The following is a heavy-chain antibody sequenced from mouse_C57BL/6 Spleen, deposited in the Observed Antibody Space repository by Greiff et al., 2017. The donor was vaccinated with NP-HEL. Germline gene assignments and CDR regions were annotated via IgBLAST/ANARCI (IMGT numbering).Heavy chain of an antibody. Sequence: DVQLQESGPGLVKPSQSLSLPCSVTGYSITSGYYWNWIRQFPGNKLEWMGYISYDGSNNYNPSLKNRISITRDTSKNQFFLKLNSVTTEDTATYYCARVGVLFDYWGQGTTLTVSS. CDR3: ARVGVLFDY. J-gene: IGHJ2*01. CDR1: GYSITSGYY. V-gene: IGHV3-6*01. CDR2: ISYDGSN.